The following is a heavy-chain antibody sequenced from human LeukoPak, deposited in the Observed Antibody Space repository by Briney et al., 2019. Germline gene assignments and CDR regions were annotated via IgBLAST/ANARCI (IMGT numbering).Heavy chain of an antibody. D-gene: IGHD1-26*01. J-gene: IGHJ4*02. CDR1: PFGLSNFG. V-gene: IGHV3-30*02. CDR3: ASGGPTRGSLAY. CDR2: IRRDGTYI. Sequence: PGASLRLSCAASPFGLSNFGMYWVRQTPDKGLEWVAYIRRDGTYINYLDSVKGRFSISRGNSKTTVWLQMHSLRVEDTALYYCASGGPTRGSLAYWGQGTLVTVSS.